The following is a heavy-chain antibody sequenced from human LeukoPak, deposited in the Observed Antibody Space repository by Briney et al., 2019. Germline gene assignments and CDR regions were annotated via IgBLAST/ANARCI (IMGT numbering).Heavy chain of an antibody. D-gene: IGHD3-22*01. CDR2: INPNSGGT. Sequence: ASVKVSCKASGYTFTGYYMHWVRQARGQGPEGMGWINPNSGGTNYAQKFQGRVTMTRDTSISTAYMELSRLRSDDTAVYYCARDRLVLRGYGTLHFDYWGQGTLVTVSS. J-gene: IGHJ4*02. V-gene: IGHV1-2*02. CDR1: GYTFTGYY. CDR3: ARDRLVLRGYGTLHFDY.